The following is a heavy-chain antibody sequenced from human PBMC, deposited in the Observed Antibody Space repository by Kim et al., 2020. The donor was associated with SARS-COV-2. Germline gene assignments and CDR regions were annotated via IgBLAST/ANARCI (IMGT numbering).Heavy chain of an antibody. J-gene: IGHJ3*02. CDR3: ARVRIAAAGETTDAFDI. D-gene: IGHD6-13*01. V-gene: IGHV1-18*04. CDR1: GYTFTSYG. CDR2: ISAYNGNT. Sequence: ASVKVSCKASGYTFTSYGISWVRQAPGQGLEWMGWISAYNGNTNYAQKLQGRVTMTTDTSTSTAYMELRSLRSDDTAVYYCARVRIAAAGETTDAFDIWGQGTMVTVSS.